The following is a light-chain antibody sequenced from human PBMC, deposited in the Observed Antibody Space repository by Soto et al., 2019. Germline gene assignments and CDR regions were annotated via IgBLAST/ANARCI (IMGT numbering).Light chain of an antibody. J-gene: IGKJ5*01. CDR1: QSISTF. CDR3: QQSYSTPIT. CDR2: DAS. V-gene: IGKV1-39*01. Sequence: DIQMTQSPSSLSASVGDRVTITCRASQSISTFLNWHQQKPGKAPKLLIYDASSLQSGVPSRFSGSGSGTDLTLTISSLQPEDFVTYYCQQSYSTPITFGQGTRLEIK.